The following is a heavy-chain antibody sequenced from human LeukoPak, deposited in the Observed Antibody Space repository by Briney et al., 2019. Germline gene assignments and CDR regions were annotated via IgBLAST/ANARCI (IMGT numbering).Heavy chain of an antibody. CDR1: GFTFSSYE. CDR3: AKERTYYYDSSGPDV. J-gene: IGHJ6*04. V-gene: IGHV3-48*03. Sequence: GGSLRLSCAASGFTFSSYEMNWVRQAPGKGLEWVSYISSSGSTIYCADSVKGRFTISRDNSKNTLYLQMNSLRAEDTAVYYCAKERTYYYDSSGPDVWGKGTTVTVSS. D-gene: IGHD3-22*01. CDR2: ISSSGSTI.